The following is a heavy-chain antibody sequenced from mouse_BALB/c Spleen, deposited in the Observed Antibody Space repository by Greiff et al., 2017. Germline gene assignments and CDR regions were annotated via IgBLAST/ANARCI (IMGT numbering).Heavy chain of an antibody. Sequence: QVQLQQSGAELMKPGASVKISCKATGYTFSSYWIEWVKQRPGHGLEWIGEILPGSGSTNYNEKFQGKATITADTSSNTAYLQLSSLTSEDTAVYYCARDYYGYAMDYWGQGTSVTVSS. J-gene: IGHJ4*01. CDR2: ILPGSGST. D-gene: IGHD1-1*01. CDR3: ARDYYGYAMDY. CDR1: GYTFSSYW. V-gene: IGHV1-9*01.